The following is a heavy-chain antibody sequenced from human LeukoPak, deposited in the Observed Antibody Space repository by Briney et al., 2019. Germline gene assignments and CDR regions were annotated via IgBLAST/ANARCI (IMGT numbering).Heavy chain of an antibody. CDR3: ARDLEYSSSSTDLDY. D-gene: IGHD6-6*01. CDR2: ISAYNGNT. Sequence: ASVKVSCKASGGTFSSYAISWVRQAPGQGLEWMGWISAYNGNTNYAQKLQGRVTMTTDTSTSTAYMELRSLRSDDTAVYYCARDLEYSSSSTDLDYWGQGTLVTVSS. CDR1: GGTFSSYA. J-gene: IGHJ4*02. V-gene: IGHV1-18*01.